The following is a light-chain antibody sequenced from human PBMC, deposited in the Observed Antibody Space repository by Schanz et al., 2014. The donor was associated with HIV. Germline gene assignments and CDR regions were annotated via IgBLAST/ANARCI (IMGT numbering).Light chain of an antibody. CDR2: DVS. Sequence: QSALTQPASVSGSPGQSISISCTGTSGDVGSYNYVSWYQQHPGKAPKLMIYDVSNRPSGVSSRFSGSKSGNTASLTISGLQAEAEADYYCSSYAGSNNFWVFGGGTKRTVL. V-gene: IGLV2-14*03. CDR1: SGDVGSYNY. J-gene: IGLJ3*02. CDR3: SSYAGSNNFWV.